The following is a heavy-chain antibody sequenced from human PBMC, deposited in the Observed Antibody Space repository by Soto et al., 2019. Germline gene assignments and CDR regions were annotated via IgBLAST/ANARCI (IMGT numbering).Heavy chain of an antibody. CDR3: SIQTLAVAAVDY. Sequence: HPGGSLRLSCAAFGFTFSSYGMHWVRQAPGKGLEWVAVIWYDGSNKYYADSVKGRFTISRDNSKNTLYLQMNSLRAEDTAVYYCSIQTLAVAAVDYWGLGAVVTVSS. J-gene: IGHJ4*02. V-gene: IGHV3-33*01. CDR1: GFTFSSYG. CDR2: IWYDGSNK. D-gene: IGHD6-19*01.